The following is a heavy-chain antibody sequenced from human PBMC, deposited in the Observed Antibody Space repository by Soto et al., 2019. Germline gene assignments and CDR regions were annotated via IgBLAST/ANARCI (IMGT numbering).Heavy chain of an antibody. CDR3: AKGVSQPKVSYSDY. J-gene: IGHJ4*02. CDR1: GFTFSSSA. CDR2: TSASGGST. Sequence: EVQLLESGGGLVQPGGSLRLSCAASGFTFSSSAMGWVRQAPGKGLEWVSGTSASGGSTDYADSVKGRFTISRDTYKNTLDIQTTSLGAEDTGVYYCAKGVSQPKVSYSDYWGQGTLVTVSP. D-gene: IGHD2-2*01. V-gene: IGHV3-23*01.